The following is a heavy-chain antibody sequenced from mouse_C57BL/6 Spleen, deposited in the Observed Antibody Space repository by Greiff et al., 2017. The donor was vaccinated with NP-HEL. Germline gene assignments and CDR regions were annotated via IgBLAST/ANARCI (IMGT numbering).Heavy chain of an antibody. Sequence: QVQLQQSGAELVRPGTSVKVSCKASGYAFTNYLIEWVKQRPGQGLEWIGVINPGSGGTNYNEKLKGKATLTEDKSSSTAYMQLSSLTSEDSAVYFCARRTAQATWFAYWGQGTLVTVSA. J-gene: IGHJ3*01. D-gene: IGHD3-2*02. CDR1: GYAFTNYL. CDR3: ARRTAQATWFAY. V-gene: IGHV1-54*01. CDR2: INPGSGGT.